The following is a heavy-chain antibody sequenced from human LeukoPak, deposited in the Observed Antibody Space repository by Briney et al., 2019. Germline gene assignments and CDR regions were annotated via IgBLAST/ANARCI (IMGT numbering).Heavy chain of an antibody. Sequence: GGSLSLSCAASGFTFSNYWMHWVRQAPGKGLVWVSRINTDGNITTYADSERGGFSISRDNAKNALYLQMNSLRAEDTAVFYCARELSGGISRHFDYWGQGTLVTVSS. CDR1: GFTFSNYW. CDR2: INTDGNIT. CDR3: ARELSGGISRHFDY. V-gene: IGHV3-74*01. D-gene: IGHD2-15*01. J-gene: IGHJ4*02.